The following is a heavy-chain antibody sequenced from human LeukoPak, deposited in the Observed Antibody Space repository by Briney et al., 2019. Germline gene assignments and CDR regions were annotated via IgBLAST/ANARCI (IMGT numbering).Heavy chain of an antibody. D-gene: IGHD3-10*01. V-gene: IGHV1-46*01. Sequence: ASVTVSCTASGYTFTGYYMHWVRQAPGQGLEWMGIINPSGGSTSYAQKFQGRVTMTRDTSTSTVYMELSSLRSEDTAVYYCARALGVHITMVLAYWGQGTLVTVSS. CDR1: GYTFTGYY. J-gene: IGHJ4*02. CDR2: INPSGGST. CDR3: ARALGVHITMVLAY.